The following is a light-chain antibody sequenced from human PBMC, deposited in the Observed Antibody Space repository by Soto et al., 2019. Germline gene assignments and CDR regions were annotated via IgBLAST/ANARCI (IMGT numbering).Light chain of an antibody. CDR3: QQYGRSLPT. J-gene: IGKJ2*01. CDR1: QGISNDY. V-gene: IGKV3-20*01. CDR2: GAS. Sequence: ENVLTQSPGTLSLSPGERATLSCRASQGISNDYLAWYQEKPGQAPRVLIYGASSRATGIQDRFSGSGSGTDFTLTISRVEPQDFAVYYCQQYGRSLPTFGQGTKLEI.